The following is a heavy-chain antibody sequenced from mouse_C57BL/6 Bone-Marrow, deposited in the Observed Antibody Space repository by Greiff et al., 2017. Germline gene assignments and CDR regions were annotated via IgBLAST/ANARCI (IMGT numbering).Heavy chain of an antibody. CDR2: SRNNGNDYTT. J-gene: IGHJ1*01. CDR1: GFTFSDFY. V-gene: IGHV7-1*02. CDR3: ARDNWDWYCDV. Sequence: EVKLMESGGGLVQPGGSLRLSCATSGFTFSDFYMEWVRQPPGKRLEWIAASRNNGNDYTTEYSASVKGRFIVSRDTSQSILYLQMNALRAEDTAIYYLARDNWDWYCDVWGAGTTVTVSA. D-gene: IGHD4-1*01.